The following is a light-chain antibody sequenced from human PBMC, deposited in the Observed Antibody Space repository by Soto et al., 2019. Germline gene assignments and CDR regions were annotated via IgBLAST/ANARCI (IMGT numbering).Light chain of an antibody. V-gene: IGKV1-6*01. CDR3: LQDYSYPRT. J-gene: IGKJ1*01. Sequence: AIQMTQSPSSLSASVGDRVTITCRASQAIRTDLGWYQQRPGKAPKLLIYGTSNLQSGVPSRFSGSGSSTDFTLTINSLQPEDFATYYCLQDYSYPRTFGQGTKVDIK. CDR2: GTS. CDR1: QAIRTD.